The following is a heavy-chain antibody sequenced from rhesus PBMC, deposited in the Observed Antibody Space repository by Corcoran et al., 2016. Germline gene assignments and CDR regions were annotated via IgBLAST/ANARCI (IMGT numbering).Heavy chain of an antibody. V-gene: IGHV2-1*01. CDR2: IYWDDDK. D-gene: IGHD1-44*01. Sequence: QVTLKESGPALVNPTQTLTLTCTFSGFSLSTGGLGVGWIRPPSRKTLEWLAHIYWDDDKRYSTSLKSRLTISKDTSKNQVVLTLTNMDPMDTATYYCARRRIVGTIYSHFDYWGQGVLVTVSS. J-gene: IGHJ4*01. CDR3: ARRRIVGTIYSHFDY. CDR1: GFSLSTGGLG.